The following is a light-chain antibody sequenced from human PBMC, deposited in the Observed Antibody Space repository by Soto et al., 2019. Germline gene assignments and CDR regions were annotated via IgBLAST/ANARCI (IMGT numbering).Light chain of an antibody. Sequence: EVVMRQSPATLSVSPGEGATLSCRASQGIGDTLAWYQHKPGQTPRLLIYETSTRATGIPARFGGSGSGTEFTLTIGNLQSEDVGIYYCQQYNNWPSINCGQGKRLEIK. CDR3: QQYNNWPSIN. J-gene: IGKJ5*01. CDR2: ETS. CDR1: QGIGDT. V-gene: IGKV3-15*01.